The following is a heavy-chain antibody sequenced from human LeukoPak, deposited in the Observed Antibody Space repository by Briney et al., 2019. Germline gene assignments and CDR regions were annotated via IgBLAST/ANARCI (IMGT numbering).Heavy chain of an antibody. D-gene: IGHD5-12*01. CDR2: VHPNGGNT. V-gene: IGHV1-8*01. Sequence: ASVKVSCKTSGYPFTTWEINWVRQAAGQGLEWMGWVHPNGGNTAYAQKFQGRVTMTRDTSISTAYMELSGLTSDDTAVYYCARVLYSGYDYHGMDVWGKGTTVTVSS. CDR3: ARVLYSGYDYHGMDV. CDR1: GYPFTTWE. J-gene: IGHJ6*04.